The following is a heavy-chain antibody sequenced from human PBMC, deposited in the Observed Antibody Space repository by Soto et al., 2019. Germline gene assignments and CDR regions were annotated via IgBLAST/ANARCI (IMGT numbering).Heavy chain of an antibody. CDR3: ARAYSGSYPGDY. Sequence: EASVKVSCKASGYTFTSYDINWVRQATGQGLEWMGWMNPNSGNTGYAQKFQGRVTMTRNTSISTAYMELSSLRSEDTAVYYCARAYSGSYPGDYWGQGTLVTVSS. D-gene: IGHD1-26*01. CDR1: GYTFTSYD. J-gene: IGHJ4*02. V-gene: IGHV1-8*01. CDR2: MNPNSGNT.